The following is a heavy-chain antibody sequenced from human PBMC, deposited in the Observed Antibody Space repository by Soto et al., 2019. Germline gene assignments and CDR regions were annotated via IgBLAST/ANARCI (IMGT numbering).Heavy chain of an antibody. J-gene: IGHJ6*02. CDR1: GGSITSSY. Sequence: SETLSLTCTVSGGSITSSYWSWIRRPPGKGLEWIAYIYDTGISGYTPSTSYNPSLKSRVTMSVDTSKSQFSPKLTSVTAADTAVYYCARGEDAFFYYGLDVWGQGITVTVSS. V-gene: IGHV4-59*01. CDR2: IYDTGISGYTPST. CDR3: ARGEDAFFYYGLDV.